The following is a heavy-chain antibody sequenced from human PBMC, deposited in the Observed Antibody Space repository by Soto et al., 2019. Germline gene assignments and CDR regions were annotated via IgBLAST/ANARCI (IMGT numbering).Heavy chain of an antibody. V-gene: IGHV4-30-4*01. CDR2: IYYSGST. Sequence: SETLSLTCTVSGGSISSGDYYWRWIRQPPGKGLEWIGYIYYSGSTYYNPSLKSRVTISVDTSKNQFSLKLSSVTAADTAVYYCAGQLWFGELYDYWGQGTLVTVSS. CDR3: AGQLWFGELYDY. CDR1: GGSISSGDYY. D-gene: IGHD3-10*01. J-gene: IGHJ4*02.